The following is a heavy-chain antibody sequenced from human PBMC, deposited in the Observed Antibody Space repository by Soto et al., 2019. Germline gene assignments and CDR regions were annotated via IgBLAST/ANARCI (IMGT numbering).Heavy chain of an antibody. CDR1: GYTFSSYH. Sequence: QIQLVQSGAEVKKPGASVKVSCKASGYTFSSYHITWVRQAPGQGLEWMGWISAYNGNTNYAQTLQGRVTMTTAPSTSTAYMGLRSLRSDDTAVYYCARDRPPVDYWGQGTLVTVSS. CDR2: ISAYNGNT. J-gene: IGHJ4*02. CDR3: ARDRPPVDY. V-gene: IGHV1-18*01.